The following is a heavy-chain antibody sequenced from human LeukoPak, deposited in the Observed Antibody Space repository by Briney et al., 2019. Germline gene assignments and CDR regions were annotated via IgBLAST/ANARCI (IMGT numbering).Heavy chain of an antibody. CDR2: TSAYNGNT. J-gene: IGHJ6*03. Sequence: ASVKVSCKASDYTFTSYGISWVRQAPGQGLEWMGWTSAYNGNTNYAQKLQGRVTMTTDTSTSTAYMELRSLRSEDTAVYYCARGDGTAGGYYYYYMDVWGKGTRSPSP. D-gene: IGHD5-24*01. V-gene: IGHV1-18*01. CDR1: DYTFTSYG. CDR3: ARGDGTAGGYYYYYMDV.